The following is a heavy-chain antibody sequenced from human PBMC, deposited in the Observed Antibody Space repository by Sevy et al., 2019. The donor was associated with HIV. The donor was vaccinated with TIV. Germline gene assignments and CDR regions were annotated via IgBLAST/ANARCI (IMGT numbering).Heavy chain of an antibody. Sequence: SETLSLTCTVSGASISSSGYYWGWIRQPPGKGLEWIASINYSGITFYHPSLKSRVTISADTSKNQFSLRLSSVTAADSSIYFCVGPKLTYTNGWRYLDYWGQGTVVTVSS. J-gene: IGHJ4*02. CDR3: VGPKLTYTNGWRYLDY. D-gene: IGHD6-25*01. CDR2: INYSGIT. CDR1: GASISSSGYY. V-gene: IGHV4-39*01.